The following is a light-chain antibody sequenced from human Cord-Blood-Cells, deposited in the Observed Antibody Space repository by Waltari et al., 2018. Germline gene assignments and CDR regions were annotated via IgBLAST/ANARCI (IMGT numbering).Light chain of an antibody. Sequence: EIVMPQPPATLSVSPGGRATLSCRASQSGSSNLAWYQQTPGPAPRLLIDGASTRATGIPDRCSGSGAGTDFTLTISRLEPEDFAVYYCQQYGSSPQTFGQGTKVEIK. J-gene: IGKJ1*01. CDR3: QQYGSSPQT. CDR1: QSGSSN. CDR2: GAS. V-gene: IGKV3-20*01.